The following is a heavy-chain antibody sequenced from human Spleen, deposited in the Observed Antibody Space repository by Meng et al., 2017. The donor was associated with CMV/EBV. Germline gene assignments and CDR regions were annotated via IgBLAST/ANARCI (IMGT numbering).Heavy chain of an antibody. V-gene: IGHV3-66*01. D-gene: IGHD3-22*01. CDR2: IYSGGST. Sequence: EVQLVESGGGLVQPGGSLRLSCAASGFTVSSNYMSWVRQAPGKGLEWVSVIYSGGSTYYADSVKGRFTISRDNSKNTLYLQMNSLRAEDTAVYYCASYVPWLLVRGWYFDYWGQGTLVTVSS. J-gene: IGHJ4*02. CDR1: GFTVSSNY. CDR3: ASYVPWLLVRGWYFDY.